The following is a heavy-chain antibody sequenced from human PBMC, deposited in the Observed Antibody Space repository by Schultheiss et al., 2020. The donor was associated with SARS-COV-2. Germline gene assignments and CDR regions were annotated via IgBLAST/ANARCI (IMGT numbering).Heavy chain of an antibody. J-gene: IGHJ4*02. Sequence: GGSLRLSCAASGFTVSSNYMSWVRQAPGKGLEWVSAISGSGGSTYYADSGKGRFTISRDNSKNTLYLQMNNLRAEDTAIYYCARGQWGGEQMATTILDYWGQGTLFTGSS. CDR2: ISGSGGST. CDR1: GFTVSSNY. CDR3: ARGQWGGEQMATTILDY. V-gene: IGHV3-23*01. D-gene: IGHD5-24*01.